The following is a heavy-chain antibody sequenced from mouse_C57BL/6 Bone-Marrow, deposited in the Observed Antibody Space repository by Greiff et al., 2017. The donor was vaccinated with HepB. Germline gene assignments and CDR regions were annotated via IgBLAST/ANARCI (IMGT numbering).Heavy chain of an antibody. CDR3: ARVITTVVYFDY. J-gene: IGHJ2*01. CDR2: ISDGGSYT. Sequence: EVKLVESGGGLVKPGGSLKLSCAASGFTFSSYAMSWVRQTPEKRLEWVATISDGGSYTYYPDNLKGRFTISRDNAKNNLYLQMSHLKSEDTAMYYCARVITTVVYFDYWGQGTTLTVSS. CDR1: GFTFSSYA. D-gene: IGHD1-1*01. V-gene: IGHV5-4*03.